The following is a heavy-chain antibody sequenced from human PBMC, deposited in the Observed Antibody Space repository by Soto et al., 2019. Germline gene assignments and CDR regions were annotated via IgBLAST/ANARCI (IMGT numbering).Heavy chain of an antibody. CDR3: ARARAFDSSGRKCYFDY. J-gene: IGHJ4*02. V-gene: IGHV4-30-4*01. CDR2: IYYSGST. CDR1: GGSISSGDYY. D-gene: IGHD3-22*01. Sequence: QVQLQESGPGLVKPSQTLSLTCTVSGGSISSGDYYWSWIRQPPGKGLEWIGYIYYSGSTYYNPSLKSRVTISVDTSKNQFSLKLSSVTAADTAVYYCARARAFDSSGRKCYFDYWGQGTLVTVSS.